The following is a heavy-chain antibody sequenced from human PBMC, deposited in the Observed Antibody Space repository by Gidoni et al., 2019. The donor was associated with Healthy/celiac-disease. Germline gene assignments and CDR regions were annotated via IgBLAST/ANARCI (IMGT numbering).Heavy chain of an antibody. CDR3: ARDGSGYAYYYYYGMDV. J-gene: IGHJ6*02. CDR2: IYTSGST. V-gene: IGHV4-4*07. D-gene: IGHD5-12*01. Sequence: QVQLQESGPGLVKPSETLSLTCTVSGRSISSYYWSWIRQPAGKGLEWIGRIYTSGSTNYNPSLKSRVTMSVDTSKNQFSLKLSSVTAADTAVYYCARDGSGYAYYYYYGMDVWGQGTTVTVSS. CDR1: GRSISSYY.